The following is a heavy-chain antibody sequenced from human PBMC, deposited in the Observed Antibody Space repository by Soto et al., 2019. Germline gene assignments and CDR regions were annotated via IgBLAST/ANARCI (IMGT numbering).Heavy chain of an antibody. CDR1: WYTLTNHW. CDR2: IYFANSDT. Sequence: GESLKIFCEASWYTLTNHWIGWVRQMPGKGLEWMGLIYFANSDTKYSPSFQGQVTISADKSTSTAYLQWSSLRASDTATYHCAHAIHGTTYFNWGQGTLVTVSS. D-gene: IGHD1-1*01. J-gene: IGHJ4*02. CDR3: AHAIHGTTYFN. V-gene: IGHV5-51*01.